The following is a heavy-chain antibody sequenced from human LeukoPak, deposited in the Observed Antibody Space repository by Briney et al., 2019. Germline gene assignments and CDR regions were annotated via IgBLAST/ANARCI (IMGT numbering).Heavy chain of an antibody. CDR2: ISSSGSTI. V-gene: IGHV3-11*04. CDR1: GFTFSDYY. Sequence: GGSLRLSCAGSGFTFSDYYMSWIRQAPGKGLEWVSYISSSGSTIYYADSVKGRFTISRDNDKNLLYVQMNSLRAEDTAVYYCARSRAAAGTGYFDYWGQGTLVTVSS. CDR3: ARSRAAAGTGYFDY. D-gene: IGHD6-13*01. J-gene: IGHJ4*02.